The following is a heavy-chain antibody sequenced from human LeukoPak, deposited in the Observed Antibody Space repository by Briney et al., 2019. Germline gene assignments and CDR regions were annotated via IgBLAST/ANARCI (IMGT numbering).Heavy chain of an antibody. CDR2: IYHSGST. D-gene: IGHD6-19*01. V-gene: IGHV4-38-2*01. CDR3: ASAVAGPGVPNV. J-gene: IGHJ4*02. CDR1: GYSISSGYY. Sequence: SETLSVTCAVSGYSISSGYYWGWIRQPPGKGLEWIGSIYHSGSTYYNPSLKSRVTISVDTSKNQFSLKLSSVTAADTAVYYCASAVAGPGVPNVWGQGTLVTVSS.